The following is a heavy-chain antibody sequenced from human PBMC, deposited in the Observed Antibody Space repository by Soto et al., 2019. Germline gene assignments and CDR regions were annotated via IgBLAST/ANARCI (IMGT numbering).Heavy chain of an antibody. D-gene: IGHD4-4*01. CDR2: MNPKSGNT. Sequence: QVQLVQSGAEVKKPGASVKLSCKASGSTFTSYDINWVRQATGQGLEWMGWMNPKSGNTGYAQKFQGRVTMTRDTSIGSAYLELSSLRSEDTAGYYCARTLYGNNLDYWTEGALVSASS. V-gene: IGHV1-8*01. J-gene: IGHJ4*02. CDR3: ARTLYGNNLDY. CDR1: GSTFTSYD.